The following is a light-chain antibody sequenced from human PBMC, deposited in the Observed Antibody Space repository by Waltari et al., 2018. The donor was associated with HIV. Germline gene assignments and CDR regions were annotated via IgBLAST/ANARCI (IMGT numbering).Light chain of an antibody. CDR1: SRDIGAYDY. CDR2: DVN. J-gene: IGLJ2*01. V-gene: IGLV2-11*01. CDR3: SSYGGVASYLI. Sequence: HSALTQPRSVSGSPGQSVTISCTGTSRDIGAYDYVSWFQKFPGRAPKLLIFDVNKRPSGVPVRVSCFKSGDTASLTISGLQPDDESDYFCSSYGGVASYLIFGGGTTLTVL.